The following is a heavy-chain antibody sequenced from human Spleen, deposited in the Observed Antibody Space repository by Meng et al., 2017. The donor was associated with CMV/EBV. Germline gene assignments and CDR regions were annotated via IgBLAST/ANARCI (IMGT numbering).Heavy chain of an antibody. Sequence: ASVKVSCKASGFTFTNSAVQWVRQAPGQGLEWMGWISAYNGNTHYAQKLQGRVTMTTDTSTTTAYMDLRSLRSDDTAVYYCAGACSSTSCYSGHDAFDIWGQGTMVTVSS. D-gene: IGHD2-2*01. CDR3: AGACSSTSCYSGHDAFDI. CDR2: ISAYNGNT. CDR1: GFTFTNSA. J-gene: IGHJ3*02. V-gene: IGHV1-18*01.